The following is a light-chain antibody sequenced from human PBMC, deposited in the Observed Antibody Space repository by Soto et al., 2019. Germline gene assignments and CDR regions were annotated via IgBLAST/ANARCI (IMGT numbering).Light chain of an antibody. Sequence: DIQMTQSPSSLSASVGDRVTITCQASQDISNYLNWYQQKPGKAPKLLIYDASNLETGVPSRFSGSGSGTDFTFTISSLQPEDIATYYCQQYDNLSWTFGKGPRWKSN. J-gene: IGKJ1*01. V-gene: IGKV1-33*01. CDR1: QDISNY. CDR2: DAS. CDR3: QQYDNLSWT.